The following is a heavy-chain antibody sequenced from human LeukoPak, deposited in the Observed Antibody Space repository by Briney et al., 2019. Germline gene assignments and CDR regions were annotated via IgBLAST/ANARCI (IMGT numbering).Heavy chain of an antibody. D-gene: IGHD3-10*01. V-gene: IGHV1-2*02. CDR3: ATYYGSGTSPPGDAFDI. CDR2: INPNSGVT. CDR1: GYTFTGYY. J-gene: IGHJ3*02. Sequence: ASVKVSCKASGYTFTGYYMHWVRQAPGQGLEWMGWINPNSGVTNYAQQFQGRVTMTRDTSTSSAYMEVTRLTSDDTAMYYCATYYGSGTSPPGDAFDIWGQGTMVTVSS.